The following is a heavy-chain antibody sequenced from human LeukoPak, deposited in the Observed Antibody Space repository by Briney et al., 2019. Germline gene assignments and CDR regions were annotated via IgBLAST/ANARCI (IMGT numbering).Heavy chain of an antibody. CDR1: GFTFSTYA. J-gene: IGHJ4*02. D-gene: IGHD3-22*01. CDR2: ISGGGDNT. V-gene: IGHV3-23*01. Sequence: PGGSLRLSCAASGFTFSTYAISWVRQAPGKELEWVSGISGGGDNTLYADSVKGRFTISRDNYKNTVHLQMSGLRADDTAVYYCVFYDSSGFYYGRLRYWGQGTLVTVSS. CDR3: VFYDSSGFYYGRLRY.